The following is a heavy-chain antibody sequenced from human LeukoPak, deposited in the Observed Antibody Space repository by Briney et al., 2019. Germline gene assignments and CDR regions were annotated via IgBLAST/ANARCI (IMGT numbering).Heavy chain of an antibody. V-gene: IGHV3-53*01. CDR3: ARGGSYLSAFDI. CDR1: GFSFSTYN. Sequence: GGSLRLSCAASGFSFSTYNMNWVRQAPGKGLEWVSIIYSGGSTFYADSVKGRFTISRDNSKNTLYLQMNSLRAEDTAVYYCARGGSYLSAFDIWGQGTMVTVSS. CDR2: IYSGGST. D-gene: IGHD1-26*01. J-gene: IGHJ3*02.